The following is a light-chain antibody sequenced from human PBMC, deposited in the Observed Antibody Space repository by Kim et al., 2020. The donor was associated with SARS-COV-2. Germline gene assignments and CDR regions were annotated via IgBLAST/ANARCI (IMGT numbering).Light chain of an antibody. CDR1: NLGNEY. Sequence: SYELTQPPSVSVSAGQTATITCSGANLGNEYTSWYLQRPGQSPVLVIYKDTKRPSGISERFSGSNSGNTATLTISGTQALDEADYYCQAWDINTGVFGTGTKVTVL. V-gene: IGLV3-1*01. CDR2: KDT. CDR3: QAWDINTGV. J-gene: IGLJ1*01.